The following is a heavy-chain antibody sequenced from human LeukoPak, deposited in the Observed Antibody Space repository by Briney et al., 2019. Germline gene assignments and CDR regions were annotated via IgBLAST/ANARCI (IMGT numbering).Heavy chain of an antibody. V-gene: IGHV1-18*01. J-gene: IGHJ4*02. CDR3: ARGPHYYGSGSPFDY. Sequence: ASVKVSCKASGGTFSSYAISWVRQAPGQGLEWMGWISAYNGNTNYAQKLQGRVTMTTDTSTSTAYMELRSLRSDDTAVYYCARGPHYYGSGSPFDYWGQGTLVTVSS. CDR1: GGTFSSYA. CDR2: ISAYNGNT. D-gene: IGHD3-10*01.